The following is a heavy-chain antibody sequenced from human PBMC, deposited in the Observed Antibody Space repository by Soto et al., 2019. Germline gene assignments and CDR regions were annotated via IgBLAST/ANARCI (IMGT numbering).Heavy chain of an antibody. Sequence: QVQLVQSGAEVKKPGASVKVSCKASGYTFTSYYMHWVRQAPGQGLEWMGIINPSGGSTRYAQKFQGRVNMTRDTSTSKVYMELSSLRSEDTAVYYCARGLIYDSSGYYFDYWGQGTLVTVSS. V-gene: IGHV1-46*01. CDR3: ARGLIYDSSGYYFDY. D-gene: IGHD3-22*01. J-gene: IGHJ4*02. CDR2: INPSGGST. CDR1: GYTFTSYY.